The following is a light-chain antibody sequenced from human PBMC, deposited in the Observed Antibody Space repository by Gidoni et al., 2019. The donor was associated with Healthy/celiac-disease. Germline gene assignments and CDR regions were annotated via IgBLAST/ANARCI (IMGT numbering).Light chain of an antibody. V-gene: IGKV4-1*01. CDR1: QSVLYRSNNKNY. J-gene: IGKJ1*01. CDR3: QQYYSTRT. Sequence: DIVMTQSPDSLAVSLGERATINCKSSQSVLYRSNNKNYLAWYQQKPGQPPKLLIYWASTRESGVPYRFSGSGSGTDFTLTISSLQAEDVAVYYCQQYYSTRTFGQGTKVEIK. CDR2: WAS.